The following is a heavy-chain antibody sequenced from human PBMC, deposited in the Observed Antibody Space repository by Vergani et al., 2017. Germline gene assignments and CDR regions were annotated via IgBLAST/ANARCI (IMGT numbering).Heavy chain of an antibody. CDR1: GYSFTNYW. Sequence: EVQLVQSGAEVKKPGESLNISCQISGYSFTNYWIGWVRQMPGKGLEWMGIIHPADSDTRDSPSFQGQVTISVAKSISTAYLQRSSLRASDSAMYYCARLYGRDSSGSKYFDYWAQGTLVTVSS. D-gene: IGHD3-22*01. CDR3: ARLYGRDSSGSKYFDY. V-gene: IGHV5-51*01. CDR2: IHPADSDT. J-gene: IGHJ4*02.